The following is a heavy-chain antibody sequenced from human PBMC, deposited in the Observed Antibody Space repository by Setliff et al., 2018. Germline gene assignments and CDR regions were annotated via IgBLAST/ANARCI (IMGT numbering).Heavy chain of an antibody. D-gene: IGHD3-16*01. CDR2: ISDDGGRT. CDR3: AKYVKKFAHFDY. CDR1: GFAFNNYP. V-gene: IGHV3-23*01. Sequence: GESLKISCAASGFAFNNYPMGWVRQAPGKGLEWASGISDDGGRTYYADSVKGRFTISRDNSKNTLYLQMSSLRAEDTAVYYCAKYVKKFAHFDYWGQGTLVTVS. J-gene: IGHJ4*02.